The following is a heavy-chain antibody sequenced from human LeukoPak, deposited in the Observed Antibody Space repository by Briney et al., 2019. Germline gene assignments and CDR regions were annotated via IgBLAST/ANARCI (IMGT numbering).Heavy chain of an antibody. V-gene: IGHV4-59*01. J-gene: IGHJ2*01. Sequence: SETLSLTCTVSGGSISSYYWSWIRQPPGKGLEWIGYIYYSGSTNYNPSLKSRVTISVDTSKNQFSLKLSSVTAADTAVYYCARDPNDSSGYHWYFGLWGRGTLVTVSS. D-gene: IGHD3-22*01. CDR1: GGSISSYY. CDR2: IYYSGST. CDR3: ARDPNDSSGYHWYFGL.